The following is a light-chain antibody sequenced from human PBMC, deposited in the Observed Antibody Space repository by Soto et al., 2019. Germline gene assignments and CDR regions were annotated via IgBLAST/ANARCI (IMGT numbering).Light chain of an antibody. CDR3: NSYTSNSTFV. V-gene: IGLV2-14*01. CDR1: SSDVGSYNY. J-gene: IGLJ1*01. Sequence: QSALTQPASVSGSPGQSITISCTGTSSDVGSYNYVSWYQQHPGKAPKLMIYDVSNRPSGVSNRFSGSKSGNTASLTISELQAEDEADYYCNSYTSNSTFVFGTGTKLTVL. CDR2: DVS.